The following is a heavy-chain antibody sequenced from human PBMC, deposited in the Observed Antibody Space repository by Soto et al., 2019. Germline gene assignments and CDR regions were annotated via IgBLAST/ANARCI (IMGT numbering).Heavy chain of an antibody. V-gene: IGHV5-51*01. CDR2: IYPDDSDA. J-gene: IGHJ5*02. Sequence: PGESLKISCKGSGYSFSTHWIAWVRQRPGKGLEWMGIIYPDDSDARYSPSFQGQVIISADKSTSTAYLQWSSLKASDTAIYYCARHPTGYQHGYAWFDPWGQGTLVTVSS. CDR3: ARHPTGYQHGYAWFDP. CDR1: GYSFSTHW. D-gene: IGHD2-2*03.